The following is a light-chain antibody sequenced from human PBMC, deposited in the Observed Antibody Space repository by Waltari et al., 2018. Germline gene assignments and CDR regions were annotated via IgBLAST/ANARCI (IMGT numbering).Light chain of an antibody. Sequence: QSVLTLPPPLSATPGPKVTISCYGGGINIVSNSVYGFRQLPGTAPRLLIHENTKRPSGIPGRFSGSKSVTSATLGITGLQAGDEADYYCAAWDTSLSVVVFGGGTSLTVL. CDR1: GINIVSNS. CDR3: AAWDTSLSVVV. J-gene: IGLJ3*02. V-gene: IGLV1-51*02. CDR2: ENT.